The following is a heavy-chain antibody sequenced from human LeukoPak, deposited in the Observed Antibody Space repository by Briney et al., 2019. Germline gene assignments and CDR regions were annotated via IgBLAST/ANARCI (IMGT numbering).Heavy chain of an antibody. CDR2: IYYRGTA. J-gene: IGHJ4*02. Sequence: PSETLSLTCTVSGGSINNGDNYWSWIRQPPGKGLEWIGFIYYRGTAYYNSSLKSRVTISIDTSKNQVSLKLSSVTAADTAVYYCARLIGGSSWYYFDYWGQGTLVTVSS. CDR1: GGSINNGDNY. D-gene: IGHD6-13*01. V-gene: IGHV4-30-4*02. CDR3: ARLIGGSSWYYFDY.